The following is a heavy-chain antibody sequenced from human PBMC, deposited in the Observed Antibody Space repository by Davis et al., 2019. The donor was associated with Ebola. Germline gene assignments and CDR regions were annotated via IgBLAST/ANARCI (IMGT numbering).Heavy chain of an antibody. CDR3: ARGIAARPWGPAEIDY. D-gene: IGHD6-6*01. CDR1: GYSISSGYY. J-gene: IGHJ4*02. CDR2: IYHSGST. Sequence: PSETLSLTCTVSGYSISSGYYWGCIRQPPGKGLEWIGSIYHSGSTYYNPSLKSRVTISVDTSKNQFSLKLSSVTAADTAVYYCARGIAARPWGPAEIDYWGQGTLVTVSS. V-gene: IGHV4-38-2*02.